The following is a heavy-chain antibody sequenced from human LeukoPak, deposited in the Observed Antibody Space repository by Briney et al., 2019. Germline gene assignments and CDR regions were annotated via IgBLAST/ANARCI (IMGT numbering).Heavy chain of an antibody. CDR1: GFTFSSYA. J-gene: IGHJ6*02. D-gene: IGHD3-10*01. CDR3: AKALPPLRFGELLLPLPLNHYGMDV. Sequence: HSGGSLRLSCAASGFTFSSYAMSWVRQAPGKGLEWVSAISGSGGSTYYAESVKGRVTISRDNSKNTLYLQMNSLRAEDPAVYYCAKALPPLRFGELLLPLPLNHYGMDVWGQGTTVTVSS. CDR2: ISGSGGST. V-gene: IGHV3-23*01.